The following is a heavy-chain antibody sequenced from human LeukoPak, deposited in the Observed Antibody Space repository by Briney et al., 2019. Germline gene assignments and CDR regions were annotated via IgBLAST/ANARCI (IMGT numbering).Heavy chain of an antibody. CDR1: GGSFSGYY. Sequence: PSETLSPTCAVHGGSFSGYYWSWIRQPPGKGLEWIGEINHSGSTNYNPSLKSRVTISVDTSKNQFSLKLSSVTAADTAVYYCARGIVADAFDIWGQGTMVTVSS. CDR3: ARGIVADAFDI. J-gene: IGHJ3*02. V-gene: IGHV4-34*01. CDR2: INHSGST. D-gene: IGHD3-22*01.